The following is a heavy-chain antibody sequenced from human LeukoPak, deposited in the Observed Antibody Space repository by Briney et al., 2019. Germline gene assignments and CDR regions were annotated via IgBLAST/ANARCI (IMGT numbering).Heavy chain of an antibody. V-gene: IGHV3-7*01. CDR2: IKQDGSER. Sequence: GGSLRLSCAASGFTFSGYYMSWVRQVPGKGLEWVATIKQDGSERYYVGSVRGRFTISRDNANNSLYLQMNSLRVEDTAVYYCAKDPNDYGDYYFDYWGQGTLVTVSS. D-gene: IGHD4-17*01. CDR3: AKDPNDYGDYYFDY. CDR1: GFTFSGYY. J-gene: IGHJ4*02.